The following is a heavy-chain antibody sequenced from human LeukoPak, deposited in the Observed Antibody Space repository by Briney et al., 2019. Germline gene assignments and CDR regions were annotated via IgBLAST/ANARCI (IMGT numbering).Heavy chain of an antibody. CDR2: IRYDGSNK. CDR1: GFTFSSCG. D-gene: IGHD3-10*01. V-gene: IGHV3-30*02. J-gene: IGHJ4*02. Sequence: GGSLRLSCAASGFTFSSCGMHWVRQAPGKGLEWVAFIRYDGSNKYYADSVKGRFTISRDNSKNTLYLQMNSLRAEDTAVYYCAKDPRRITMVRGVPSFGYWGQGTLVTVSS. CDR3: AKDPRRITMVRGVPSFGY.